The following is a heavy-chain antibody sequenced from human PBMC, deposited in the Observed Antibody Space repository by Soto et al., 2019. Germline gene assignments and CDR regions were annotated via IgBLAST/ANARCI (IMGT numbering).Heavy chain of an antibody. CDR1: GFTFSSYA. CDR3: AKFFVETGGSSGWPWSFHF. V-gene: IGHV3-23*01. J-gene: IGHJ4*02. D-gene: IGHD6-25*01. CDR2: ISGTGGTT. Sequence: EVQLLESGGGLVQPGGSLRLSCAASGFTFSSYAMSWVRQAPGKGLEWVSAISGTGGTTYYADSVKGRFTISRDNSRKTLHLKMNSLRAEDTAIYYCAKFFVETGGSSGWPWSFHFWGQGTLVTVSS.